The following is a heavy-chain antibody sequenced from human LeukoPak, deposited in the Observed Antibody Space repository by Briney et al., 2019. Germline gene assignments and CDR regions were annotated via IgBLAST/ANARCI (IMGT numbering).Heavy chain of an antibody. CDR1: GGTFSSYA. Sequence: ASVKVSCKASGGTFSSYAISWVRQAPGQGLEWMGGIIPIFGTANYAQKFQGRVTITTDESTSTAYMELSSLRSEDTAVYFCARQTGYSSGPFDYWGQGTLVTVSS. J-gene: IGHJ4*02. D-gene: IGHD6-19*01. CDR3: ARQTGYSSGPFDY. CDR2: IIPIFGTA. V-gene: IGHV1-69*05.